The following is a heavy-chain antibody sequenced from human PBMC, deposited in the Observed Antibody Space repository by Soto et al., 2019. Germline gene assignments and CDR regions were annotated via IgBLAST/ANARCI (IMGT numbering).Heavy chain of an antibody. V-gene: IGHV1-69*12. CDR1: GGTYSSYA. D-gene: IGHD6-6*01. Sequence: QVQLVQSGADVKKPGSSVKVSCKASGGTYSSYAISWVRQGPGQGLEWMGGIIPIFGTANYAQKFQGRVTITADESTSTAYMELSSLRSEDTAVYYCARSRSIHDAFDIWGQGTMVTVSS. CDR3: ARSRSIHDAFDI. J-gene: IGHJ3*02. CDR2: IIPIFGTA.